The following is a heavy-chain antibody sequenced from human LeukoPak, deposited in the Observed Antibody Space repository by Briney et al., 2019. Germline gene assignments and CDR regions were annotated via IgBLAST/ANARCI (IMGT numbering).Heavy chain of an antibody. CDR2: IYHSGST. V-gene: IGHV4-38-2*02. CDR3: ARDGIAARTTPTYYYYYMDV. Sequence: PSETLSLTCAVSGYSISSGYYWGWIRQPPGKGLEWIGSIYHSGSTYYNPSLKSRVTISVDTSKNQFSLRLSSVTAADTAVYYCARDGIAARTTPTYYYYYMDVWGKGTTVTVSS. CDR1: GYSISSGYY. J-gene: IGHJ6*03. D-gene: IGHD6-6*01.